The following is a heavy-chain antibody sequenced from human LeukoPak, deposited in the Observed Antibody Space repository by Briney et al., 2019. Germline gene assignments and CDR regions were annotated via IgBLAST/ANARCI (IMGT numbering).Heavy chain of an antibody. Sequence: SETLSLTCAVYGGSFSGYYWSWIRQPPGKGLEWIGEINHSGSTNYNPSLKSRVTISVDTSKNQFSLKLSSVTAADTAVYYCARGRGYCTNGVCYPLDYWGQGTLVTVSS. CDR2: INHSGST. V-gene: IGHV4-34*01. CDR3: ARGRGYCTNGVCYPLDY. J-gene: IGHJ4*02. CDR1: GGSFSGYY. D-gene: IGHD2-8*01.